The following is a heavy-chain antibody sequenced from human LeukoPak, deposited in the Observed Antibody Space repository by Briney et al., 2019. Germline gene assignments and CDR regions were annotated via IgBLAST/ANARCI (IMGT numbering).Heavy chain of an antibody. D-gene: IGHD5-18*01. V-gene: IGHV3-23*01. CDR1: GFTFSSYA. Sequence: GGSLRLSCAAAGFTFSSYAMSWVRQAPGKGLEWVSAISGSGGSTYYADSVTGRFTISSDNSKNTLYLHMNSLRAEDTAVYYCAQDQIYSYGFDYWGQGTLVTVSS. J-gene: IGHJ4*02. CDR2: ISGSGGST. CDR3: AQDQIYSYGFDY.